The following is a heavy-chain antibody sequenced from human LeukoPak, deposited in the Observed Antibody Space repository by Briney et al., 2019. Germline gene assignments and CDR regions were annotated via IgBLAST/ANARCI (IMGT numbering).Heavy chain of an antibody. V-gene: IGHV3-23*01. J-gene: IGHJ3*02. D-gene: IGHD3-10*01. CDR3: AKGGLWFGELGYDAFDI. CDR1: GFTFSSYA. Sequence: GGSLRLSCAASGFTFSSYAMSWVRQAPGKGLEWVSAISGSGGSTYYADSVKGRFTISRDNSKNTLYLQMNSLRAEDTAVYYCAKGGLWFGELGYDAFDIWGQGTMVTVSS. CDR2: ISGSGGST.